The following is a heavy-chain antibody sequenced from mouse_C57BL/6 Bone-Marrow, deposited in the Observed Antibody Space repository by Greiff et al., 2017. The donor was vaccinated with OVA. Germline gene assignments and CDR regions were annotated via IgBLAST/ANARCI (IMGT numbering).Heavy chain of an antibody. D-gene: IGHD2-3*01. V-gene: IGHV1-81*01. CDR2: IYPRSGNT. CDR1: GYTFTSYG. CDR3: ARAYDRAY. J-gene: IGHJ3*01. Sequence: VKLMESGAELARPGASVKLSCKASGYTFTSYGISWVKQRTGQGLEWIGEIYPRSGNTYYNEKFKGKATLTADKSSSTAYMELRSLTSVDSAVYFCARAYDRAYWGQGTLVTVSA.